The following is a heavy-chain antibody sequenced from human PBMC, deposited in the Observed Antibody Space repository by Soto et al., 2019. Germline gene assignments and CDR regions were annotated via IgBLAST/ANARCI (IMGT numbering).Heavy chain of an antibody. J-gene: IGHJ4*02. CDR1: GASITTTGYY. V-gene: IGHV4-39*01. Sequence: TSETLSLTCTVSGASITTTGYYWAWIRQPPGKGLEWIGSVYYTRDTYYSPSLKSRVNMSVDTSKDQFSLTLRSVSAADTALYFCARCKLMATFDFWGQGNLVTVSS. CDR2: VYYTRDT. CDR3: ARCKLMATFDF. D-gene: IGHD2-8*01.